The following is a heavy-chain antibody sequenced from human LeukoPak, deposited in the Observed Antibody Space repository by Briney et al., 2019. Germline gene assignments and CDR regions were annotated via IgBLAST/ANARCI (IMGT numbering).Heavy chain of an antibody. CDR1: GFTVSSNY. CDR3: ANGIAVAGTLLSFDY. V-gene: IGHV3-53*01. J-gene: IGHJ4*02. D-gene: IGHD6-19*01. CDR2: IYSGGST. Sequence: GGSLRLSCAASGFTVSSNYMSWVRQAPGKGLEWVSVIYSGGSTYYADSVKGRFTISRDNSKNTLYLQMNSLRAEDTAVYYCANGIAVAGTLLSFDYWGQGTLVTVSS.